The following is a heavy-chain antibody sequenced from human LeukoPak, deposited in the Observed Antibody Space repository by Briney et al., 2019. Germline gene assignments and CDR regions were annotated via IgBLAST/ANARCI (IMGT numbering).Heavy chain of an antibody. D-gene: IGHD3-3*01. CDR1: GGTFSSYA. Sequence: ASVKVSCKASGGTFSSYAISWVRQAPGQGLEWMGRIIPIFGTANYAQKFQGRVTITTDESTSTAYMELSSLRSEDTAVYYCAMAVTIFGVRDYYFDYWGQGTLVTVSS. CDR2: IIPIFGTA. J-gene: IGHJ4*02. CDR3: AMAVTIFGVRDYYFDY. V-gene: IGHV1-69*05.